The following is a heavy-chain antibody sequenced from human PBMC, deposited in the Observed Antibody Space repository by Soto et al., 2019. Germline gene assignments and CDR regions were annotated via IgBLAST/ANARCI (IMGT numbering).Heavy chain of an antibody. J-gene: IGHJ4*02. CDR2: ISSSSFTI. Sequence: EVHLVESGGRLVQPGGSLRLSCAASGFRFSDYSMNWVRQAPGRGLEWVSYISSSSFTIHYADSVEGRFAISRDNAKNSLYLQMNSLRVEDTAVYYCVRDYNVFWSGHFDYWGQGALVTVSS. CDR1: GFRFSDYS. CDR3: VRDYNVFWSGHFDY. V-gene: IGHV3-48*01. D-gene: IGHD3-3*01.